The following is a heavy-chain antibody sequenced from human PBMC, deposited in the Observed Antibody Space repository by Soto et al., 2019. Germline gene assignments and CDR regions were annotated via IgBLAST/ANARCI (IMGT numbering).Heavy chain of an antibody. CDR2: IYYSGST. D-gene: IGHD6-19*01. V-gene: IGHV4-39*07. J-gene: IGHJ4*02. CDR3: ARGSSGWYGGSGRFDY. CDR1: GGSISISSYY. Sequence: SETLSLTCTVSGGSISISSYYLGWIRQPPGKGLEWIGSIYYSGSTNYNPSLKSRVTMSVDTSKNQFYLKLSSVTAADTAVYSCARGSSGWYGGSGRFDYWVQGTLVTVSS.